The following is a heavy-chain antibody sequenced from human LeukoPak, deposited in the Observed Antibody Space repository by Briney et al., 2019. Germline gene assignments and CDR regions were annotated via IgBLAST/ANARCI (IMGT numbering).Heavy chain of an antibody. J-gene: IGHJ5*02. D-gene: IGHD2-8*01. CDR3: VRRKIVLMVYAILEWRGFDP. CDR1: GGSFSGYY. V-gene: IGHV4-34*01. Sequence: SETLSLTCAVYGGSFSGYYWSWIRQPPGKGLEWIGEINHSGSTNYNPSLKSRVTISVDTSKNQFSLKLSSVTAADTAVYYCVRRKIVLMVYAILEWRGFDPWGQGTLVTVSS. CDR2: INHSGST.